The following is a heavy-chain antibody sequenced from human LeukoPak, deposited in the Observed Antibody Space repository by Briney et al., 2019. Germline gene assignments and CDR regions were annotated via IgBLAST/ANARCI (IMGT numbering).Heavy chain of an antibody. CDR1: GFTFSSYG. Sequence: GGSLRLSCAASGFTFSSYGMHWVRQAPGKGLEWVAFIRYDGSNKYYADSVKGRFTISRDNSKNTLYLQMNSLRAEETAVYYCAKDPLSIAVAGTFYYYYGMDVWGQGTTVTVSS. CDR3: AKDPLSIAVAGTFYYYYGMDV. V-gene: IGHV3-30*02. CDR2: IRYDGSNK. J-gene: IGHJ6*02. D-gene: IGHD6-19*01.